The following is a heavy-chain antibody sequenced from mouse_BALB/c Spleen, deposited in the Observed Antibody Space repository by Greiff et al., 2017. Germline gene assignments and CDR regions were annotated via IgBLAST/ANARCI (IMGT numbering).Heavy chain of an antibody. CDR2: ISYDGSN. D-gene: IGHD2-3*01. CDR3: ARDRFYDGYPWFAY. V-gene: IGHV3-6*02. Sequence: EVKLLESGPGLVKPSQSLSLTCSVTGYSITSGYYWNWIRQFPGNKLEWMGYISYDGSNNYNPSLKNRISITRDTSKNQFFLKLNSVTTEDTATYYCARDRFYDGYPWFAYWGQGTLVTVSA. CDR1: GYSITSGYY. J-gene: IGHJ3*01.